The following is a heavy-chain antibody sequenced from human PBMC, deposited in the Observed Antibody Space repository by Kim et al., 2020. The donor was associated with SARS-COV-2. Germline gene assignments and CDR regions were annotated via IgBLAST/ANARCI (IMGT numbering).Heavy chain of an antibody. Sequence: GSLSLTCAVYGGSFSGYYWSWIRQPPGKGLEWIGEINHSGSTNYNPSLKSRVTISVDTSKNQFSLKLSSVTAADTAVYYCARGRLFDWPPRSAFDIWGQGTMVTVSS. D-gene: IGHD3-9*01. CDR2: INHSGST. CDR3: ARGRLFDWPPRSAFDI. V-gene: IGHV4-34*01. CDR1: GGSFSGYY. J-gene: IGHJ3*02.